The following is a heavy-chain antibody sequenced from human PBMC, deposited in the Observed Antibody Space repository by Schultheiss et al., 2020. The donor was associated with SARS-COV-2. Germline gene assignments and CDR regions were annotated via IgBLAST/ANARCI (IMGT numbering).Heavy chain of an antibody. V-gene: IGHV3-30*03. CDR1: GFTFSDYY. CDR2: ISYDGNNK. J-gene: IGHJ4*02. Sequence: GGSLRLSCAASGFTFSDYYMSWIRQAPGKGLEWVAVISYDGNNKYYSDSVKGRFTISRDDSRSTLYLQMNSLRPGDTAVYYCASGFSSEYWGQGTQVTVSS. CDR3: ASGFSSEY.